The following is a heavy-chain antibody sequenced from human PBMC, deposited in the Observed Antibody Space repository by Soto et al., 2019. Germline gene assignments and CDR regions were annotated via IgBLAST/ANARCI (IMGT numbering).Heavy chain of an antibody. CDR1: GVTFSTYT. V-gene: IGHV3-23*01. Sequence: GGSLRLSCAASGVTFSTYTLSWVRQAPGKGLEWVSTISGGGGTTYYADSVKGRFTISRDNSKNTMYLQMNSLRAEDTAVYYCATAQATVDTAMVRDFDYWGQGTLVTVSS. D-gene: IGHD5-18*01. J-gene: IGHJ4*02. CDR2: ISGGGGTT. CDR3: ATAQATVDTAMVRDFDY.